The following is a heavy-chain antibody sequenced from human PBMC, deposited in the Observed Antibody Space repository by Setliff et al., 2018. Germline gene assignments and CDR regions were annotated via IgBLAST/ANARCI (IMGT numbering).Heavy chain of an antibody. J-gene: IGHJ6*02. CDR3: ARDRTAYSYGLDV. CDR2: IYHNGNT. D-gene: IGHD5-18*01. Sequence: SETLSLTCIVSGGSISPYFWSWIRQSPGKGLEWIGYIYHNGNTNFNPSLKTRVTMSVDTSKNQFALNLRSVTAADSAVYYCARDRTAYSYGLDVWGQGTTVTVSS. V-gene: IGHV4-59*01. CDR1: GGSISPYF.